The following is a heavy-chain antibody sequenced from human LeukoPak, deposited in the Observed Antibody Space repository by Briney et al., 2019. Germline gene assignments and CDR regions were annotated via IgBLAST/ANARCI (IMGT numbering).Heavy chain of an antibody. CDR3: ARGSGSLDY. D-gene: IGHD1-26*01. Sequence: PGGPLRLSCAASGFTFSTYTMNWVRQAPGKGLEWVSYITSSSSTIYYADSVKGRFTISRDNAKNSLYLQMNSLRAEDTALYYCARGSGSLDYWGQGTLVTVSS. V-gene: IGHV3-48*01. J-gene: IGHJ4*02. CDR2: ITSSSSTI. CDR1: GFTFSTYT.